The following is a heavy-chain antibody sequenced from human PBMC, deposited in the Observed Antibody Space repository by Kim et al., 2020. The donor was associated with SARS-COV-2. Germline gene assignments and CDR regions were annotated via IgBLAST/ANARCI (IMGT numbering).Heavy chain of an antibody. D-gene: IGHD6-25*01. CDR3: ARGAAGYYYGMDV. J-gene: IGHJ6*02. CDR2: IIPIFGTA. V-gene: IGHV1-69*13. Sequence: SVKVSCKASGGTFSSYAISWVRQAPVQGLEWMGGIIPIFGTANYAQKFQGRVTITADESTSTAYMELSSLRSEDTAVYYCARGAAGYYYGMDVWGQGTTVTVSS. CDR1: GGTFSSYA.